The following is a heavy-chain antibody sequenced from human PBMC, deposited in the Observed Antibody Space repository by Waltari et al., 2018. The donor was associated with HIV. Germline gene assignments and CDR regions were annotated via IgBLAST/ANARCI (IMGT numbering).Heavy chain of an antibody. Sequence: DVQLVESGGDLVQPGRPLRLSCAGSGFTFGNFAMTWVRQAPGKGLEWVGYIRAKAYGGTSEYAASVKGRFVISRDDSKSIAYLQMNSLKTEDTAIYYCTRGSGRYEYWGQGTMTTVSS. V-gene: IGHV3-49*04. CDR3: TRGSGRYEY. CDR1: GFTFGNFA. CDR2: IRAKAYGGTS. J-gene: IGHJ4*02. D-gene: IGHD1-26*01.